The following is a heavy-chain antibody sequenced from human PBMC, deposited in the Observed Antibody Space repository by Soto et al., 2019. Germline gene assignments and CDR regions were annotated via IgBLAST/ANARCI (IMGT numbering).Heavy chain of an antibody. J-gene: IGHJ6*03. Sequence: QVQLVEPGGGLVKPGGSLRLSCAASGFTFSDSFMSWSRQTPGKGLEWRSYSSGRDGNIYYADSVRGRFTISRDNAKNSVYLQMNSLRDEDTAVYYCAGDQGPNYMAVWGKGTTVTVS. CDR3: AGDQGPNYMAV. CDR2: SSGRDGNI. V-gene: IGHV3-11*01. CDR1: GFTFSDSF.